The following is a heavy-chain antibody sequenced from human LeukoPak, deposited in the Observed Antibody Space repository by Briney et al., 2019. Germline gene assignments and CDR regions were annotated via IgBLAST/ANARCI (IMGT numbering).Heavy chain of an antibody. CDR3: ARNVYYYDSSGYYPYYFDY. D-gene: IGHD3-22*01. V-gene: IGHV3-30-3*01. CDR1: GFTFSSYA. CDR2: ISYDGSKK. J-gene: IGHJ4*02. Sequence: GGSLRLSCAASGFTFSSYAMHWVRQAPGKGLEWVAVISYDGSKKYYADSVKGRFTTSRDNSKNTLYLQMNSLRAEDTAVYYCARNVYYYDSSGYYPYYFDYWGQGTLVTVSS.